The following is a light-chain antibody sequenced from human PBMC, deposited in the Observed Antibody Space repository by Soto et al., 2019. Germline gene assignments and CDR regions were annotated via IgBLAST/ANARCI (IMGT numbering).Light chain of an antibody. CDR1: NLGDKY. CDR2: QNT. Sequence: SYELTQPPSVSVSPGQTASITCSGANLGDKYVSWYQQMAGQSPVLVIYQNTKRPSGLPERFSGSNSGNTATLTISGTQAMDEADYYCQAWDTSTAVFGTGTKLTVL. CDR3: QAWDTSTAV. V-gene: IGLV3-1*01. J-gene: IGLJ1*01.